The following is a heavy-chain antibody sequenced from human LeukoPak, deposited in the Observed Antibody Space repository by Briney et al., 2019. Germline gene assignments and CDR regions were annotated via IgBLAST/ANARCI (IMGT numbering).Heavy chain of an antibody. CDR3: AKGWFGEPYNWFDP. CDR2: ISGNGDNT. Sequence: GGSLRLSCAASGFTFSSYAMSWVRQAPGKGLEWVSAISGNGDNTYYADSVKGRFTISRDNSKNTLYLQMNSLRAEDTAVYYCAKGWFGEPYNWFDPWGQGTLVTVSS. CDR1: GFTFSSYA. V-gene: IGHV3-23*01. D-gene: IGHD3-10*01. J-gene: IGHJ5*02.